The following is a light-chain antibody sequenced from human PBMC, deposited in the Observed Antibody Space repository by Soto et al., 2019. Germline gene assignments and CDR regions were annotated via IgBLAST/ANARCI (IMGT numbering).Light chain of an antibody. Sequence: VLTQPPSAPGSPGQSVTISCTGTSSDIGASNFVSWYQQHPGKAPKLVIYEVTKRPSGVPDRFSGSKFGNTASLTVSGLQTEDEADYYCSSFTGFSTVFGSGTKVTVL. CDR1: SSDIGASNF. V-gene: IGLV2-8*01. J-gene: IGLJ1*01. CDR3: SSFTGFSTV. CDR2: EVT.